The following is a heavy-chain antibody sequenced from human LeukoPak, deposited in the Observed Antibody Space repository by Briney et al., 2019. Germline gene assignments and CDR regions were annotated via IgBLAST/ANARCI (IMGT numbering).Heavy chain of an antibody. CDR3: ARGRFYGDYPYNWFDP. J-gene: IGHJ5*02. Sequence: GGSLRLSCAASGFTYSSYGVHWVRQGPGKGLEWVAFIRYDGSNKYYADSVKGRFTISRDNSKNMLYLQMNSLRAEDTAVYYCARGRFYGDYPYNWFDPWGQGTLVTVCS. V-gene: IGHV3-30*02. CDR1: GFTYSSYG. CDR2: IRYDGSNK. D-gene: IGHD4-17*01.